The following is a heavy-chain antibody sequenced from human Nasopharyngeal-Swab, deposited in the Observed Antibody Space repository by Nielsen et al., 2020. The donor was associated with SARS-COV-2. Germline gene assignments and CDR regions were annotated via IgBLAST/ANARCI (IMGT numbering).Heavy chain of an antibody. J-gene: IGHJ5*02. CDR3: AHLYCSGGSCYSDWFDP. CDR1: GFSLSTSGVG. CDR2: IYWDDDK. D-gene: IGHD2-15*01. Sequence: SGPTLVKPTQTLTLTCTFSGFSLSTSGVGVGWIRQPPGKALEWLALIYWDDDKRYSPSLKSRLTITKDTSKNQMVLTMTNMDPVDTATYYCAHLYCSGGSCYSDWFDPWGQGTLVTVSS. V-gene: IGHV2-5*02.